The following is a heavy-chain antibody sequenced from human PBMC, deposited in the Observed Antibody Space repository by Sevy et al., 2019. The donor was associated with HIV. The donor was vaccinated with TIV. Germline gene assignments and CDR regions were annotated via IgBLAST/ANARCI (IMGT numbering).Heavy chain of an antibody. CDR1: GFTFSNFG. D-gene: IGHD2-21*01. J-gene: IGHJ4*02. V-gene: IGHV3-33*01. Sequence: GGSLRLSCTASGFTFSNFGIHWVRQAPGKGLQWVALMWYDGNNKYYADSVKGRFTISRDSSKNTVYLQMNNLRAEDTAMYYCARGPTLIVAGAAGYLDYWGQRTLVTVSS. CDR3: ARGPTLIVAGAAGYLDY. CDR2: MWYDGNNK.